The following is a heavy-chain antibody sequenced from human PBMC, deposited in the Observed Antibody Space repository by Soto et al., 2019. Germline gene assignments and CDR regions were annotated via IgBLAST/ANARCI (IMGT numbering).Heavy chain of an antibody. V-gene: IGHV2-70*12. CDR3: ARFGYYYDSGSPLDH. CDR2: IDWDGDQ. Sequence: YGPTRVKPTATLPLTCTFSGFSLSSNGMSISWIRQPPGQALEWLAVIDWDGDQYYTTSLKTRLTISKDTSKNQVVLRLTNVDPADTATYFCARFGYYYDSGSPLDHWGQGIMFTVSS. D-gene: IGHD3-10*01. CDR1: GFSLSSNGMS. J-gene: IGHJ4*02.